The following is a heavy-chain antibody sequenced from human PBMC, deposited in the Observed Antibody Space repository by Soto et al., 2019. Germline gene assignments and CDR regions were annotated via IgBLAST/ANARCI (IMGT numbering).Heavy chain of an antibody. Sequence: QVQLVQSGAEVKKPGASVKVSCKASGYTFTNYGTGWVAQPPEKGLEWMGWISANNGNTKHAQKLQGRVTMTTDTTTSTAYMELRSLRSDDTAVYYCARDSPPVDYWGQGTLVTVSS. J-gene: IGHJ4*02. CDR1: GYTFTNYG. V-gene: IGHV1-18*01. CDR3: ARDSPPVDY. CDR2: ISANNGNT.